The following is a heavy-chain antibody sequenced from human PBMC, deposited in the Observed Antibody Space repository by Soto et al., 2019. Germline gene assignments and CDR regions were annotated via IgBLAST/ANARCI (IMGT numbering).Heavy chain of an antibody. D-gene: IGHD1-26*01. CDR2: IYHSGST. Sequence: QVQLQESGPGLVKPSGTLSLTCAVSGGSISSSNWWSWVRQPPGKGLEWIGEIYHSGSTNYNPSRKGRVPISVDKPRRLFSRRVGSVPAGDAAVYYCARVSGSYYYGMDVGGQGPRVPVPS. V-gene: IGHV4-4*02. CDR3: ARVSGSYYYGMDV. J-gene: IGHJ6*02. CDR1: GGSISSSNW.